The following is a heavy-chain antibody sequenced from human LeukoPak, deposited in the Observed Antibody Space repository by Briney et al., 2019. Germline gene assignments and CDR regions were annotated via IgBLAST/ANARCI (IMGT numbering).Heavy chain of an antibody. CDR3: ARVGSDYYGSGSYYTHYYMDV. Sequence: SETLSLTCTVSGGSISSGSYYWSWIRQPAGKGLEWIGRIYTSGSTNYNPSLKSRVTISVDTSKNHFSLKLSSVTAADTAVYYCARVGSDYYGSGSYYTHYYMDVWGEGTTVTVSS. CDR1: GGSISSGSYY. CDR2: IYTSGST. J-gene: IGHJ6*03. V-gene: IGHV4-61*02. D-gene: IGHD3-10*01.